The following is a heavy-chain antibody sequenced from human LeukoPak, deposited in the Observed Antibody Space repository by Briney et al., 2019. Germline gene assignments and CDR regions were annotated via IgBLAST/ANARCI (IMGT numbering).Heavy chain of an antibody. D-gene: IGHD3-22*01. J-gene: IGHJ3*02. CDR2: IIPIFGTA. Sequence: GSSVKVSCKASGGTFSSYAISWVRQAPGQGLEWMGGIIPIFGTANYAQKFQGRVTITADKSTSTAYMELSSLRSEDTAVYYCARGPDYYVSSAISAFDIWGQGTMVTVSS. CDR1: GGTFSSYA. CDR3: ARGPDYYVSSAISAFDI. V-gene: IGHV1-69*06.